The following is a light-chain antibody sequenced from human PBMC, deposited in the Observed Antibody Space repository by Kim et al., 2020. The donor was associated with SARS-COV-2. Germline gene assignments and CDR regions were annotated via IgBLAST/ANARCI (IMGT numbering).Light chain of an antibody. J-gene: IGKJ4*01. CDR1: QSVSSY. CDR2: EAS. Sequence: LSPGERATLSCRASQSVSSYLAWYQQKPGQAPRLLIYEASNRATGIPARFSGSGSGTDFTLTISSLEPEYFAIYYCQHRRNWPLTFGGGTKVEIK. V-gene: IGKV3-11*01. CDR3: QHRRNWPLT.